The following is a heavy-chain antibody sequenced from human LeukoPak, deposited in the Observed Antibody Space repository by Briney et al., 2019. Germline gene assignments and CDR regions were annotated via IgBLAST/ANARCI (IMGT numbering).Heavy chain of an antibody. CDR3: ARDEQQLAHYYYYYMDV. V-gene: IGHV6-1*01. CDR1: GDSVSSNSAA. D-gene: IGHD6-13*01. J-gene: IGHJ6*03. Sequence: SQTLSLTCAFSGDSVSSNSAAWNWIRQSPSRGLEWLGRTYYRSKWYNDYAVSVKSRITINPDTSKNQFSLQLNSVTPEDTAVYYCARDEQQLAHYYYYYMDVWGKGTTVTVSS. CDR2: TYYRSKWYN.